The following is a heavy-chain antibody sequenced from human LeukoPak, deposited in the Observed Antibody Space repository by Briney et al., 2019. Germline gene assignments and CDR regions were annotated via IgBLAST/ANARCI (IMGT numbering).Heavy chain of an antibody. J-gene: IGHJ4*02. CDR1: GGSISSSNW. CDR3: ARAPLTTATSDYFDL. CDR2: IYHSGST. Sequence: SETLSLTCAVSGGSISSSNWWSWVRQPPGKGLEWIGEIYHSGSTNYNPSLESRLTLSVDTSKNQLSLRLTSVTAADTAVYYCARAPLTTATSDYFDLWGLGTLVTVSS. V-gene: IGHV4-4*02. D-gene: IGHD4-17*01.